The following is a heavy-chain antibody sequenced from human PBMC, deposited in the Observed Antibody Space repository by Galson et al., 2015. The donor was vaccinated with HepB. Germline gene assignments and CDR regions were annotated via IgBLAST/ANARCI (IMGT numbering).Heavy chain of an antibody. Sequence: ETLSLTCAVYGGSLSGYYWSWIRQPPGKGLEWIGEINHSGSTNYNPSLKSRVTISVDTSKNQFSLKLSSVTAADTAVYYCASQGKWSGPHFDYWGQGTLVTVSP. CDR2: INHSGST. CDR1: GGSLSGYY. D-gene: IGHD2-15*01. J-gene: IGHJ4*02. CDR3: ASQGKWSGPHFDY. V-gene: IGHV4-34*01.